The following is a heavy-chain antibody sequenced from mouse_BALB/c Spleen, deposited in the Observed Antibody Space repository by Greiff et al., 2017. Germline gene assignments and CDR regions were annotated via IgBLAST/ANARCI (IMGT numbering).Heavy chain of an antibody. CDR3: ARDTLITTEAHFDY. Sequence: EVMLVESGGGFVQPGGSLRLSCATSGFTITDYYMSWVRQRPGQALEWLGFIRNEANGNKTEYSAPVKGQFTITTDNSQSILYLHMHTRRAEDSATDYCARDTLITTEAHFDYWGQGTTLTVSS. CDR2: IRNEANGNKT. CDR1: GFTITDYY. D-gene: IGHD1-1*01. V-gene: IGHV7-3*02. J-gene: IGHJ2*01.